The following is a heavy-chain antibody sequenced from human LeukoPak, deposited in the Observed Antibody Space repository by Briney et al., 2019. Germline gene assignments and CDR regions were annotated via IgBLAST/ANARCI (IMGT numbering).Heavy chain of an antibody. CDR2: ISTYNGHT. CDR3: ARAGHRRYYYDNGYDY. V-gene: IGHV1-18*01. J-gene: IGHJ4*02. Sequence: ASVKVSCKTSGYIFTNYGISWVRQAPGQGLEWMGWISTYNGHTNYALQLQGRVTMSTDTSTSTAYMELTNQRSDDTAVYYCARAGHRRYYYDNGYDYWGQGTLVTVSS. CDR1: GYIFTNYG. D-gene: IGHD3-22*01.